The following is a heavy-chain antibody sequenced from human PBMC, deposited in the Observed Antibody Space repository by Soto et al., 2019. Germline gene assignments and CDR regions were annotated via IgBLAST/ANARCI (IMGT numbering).Heavy chain of an antibody. CDR2: IYYSGST. D-gene: IGHD6-19*01. CDR1: GGSISSSSYY. Sequence: SETLSLTCTVSGGSISSSSYYWGWIRQPPGKGLEWIGSIYYSGSTYYNPSLKSRVTISVDTSKNQFSLKLSSVTAADTAVYYCARQPYSSGWYPSYYFDYWGQGTLVTVSS. J-gene: IGHJ4*02. V-gene: IGHV4-39*01. CDR3: ARQPYSSGWYPSYYFDY.